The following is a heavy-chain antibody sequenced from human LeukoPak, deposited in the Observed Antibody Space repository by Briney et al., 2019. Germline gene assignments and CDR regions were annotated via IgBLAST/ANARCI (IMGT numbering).Heavy chain of an antibody. V-gene: IGHV1-18*01. D-gene: IGHD6-19*01. CDR3: AREESGSGWSLGRYYYYYGMDV. CDR1: GYTFTSYG. J-gene: IGHJ6*02. Sequence: ASVKVSCKASGYTFTSYGISWVRQAPGQGLEWMGWISAYNGNTNYAQKLQGRVTMTTDTSTSTAYMELRSLRSDDTAVYYCAREESGSGWSLGRYYYYYGMDVWGQGTTVTVSS. CDR2: ISAYNGNT.